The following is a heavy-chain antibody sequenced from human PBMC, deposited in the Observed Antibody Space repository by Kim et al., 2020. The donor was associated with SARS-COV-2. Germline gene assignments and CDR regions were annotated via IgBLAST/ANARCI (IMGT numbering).Heavy chain of an antibody. Sequence: GGSLRLSCVASGFTVSSNYMSWVRQAPGKGLEWVSVIYRTTITYYTVYVLSRFTSTRDNSKNTMYHQLMSLIAEDTAVYYCARALFHYHSSGYAFDYWGEGTLVTVSS. CDR1: GFTVSSNY. J-gene: IGHJ4*02. CDR2: IYRTTIT. CDR3: ARALFHYHSSGYAFDY. V-gene: IGHV3-66*02. D-gene: IGHD3-22*01.